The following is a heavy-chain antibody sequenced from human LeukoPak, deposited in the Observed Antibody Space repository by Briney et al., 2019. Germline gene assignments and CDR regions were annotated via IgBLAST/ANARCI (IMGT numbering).Heavy chain of an antibody. CDR2: ISWNSGSI. CDR3: AKDMSTPYYYGSGSTQAFDI. V-gene: IGHV3-9*01. Sequence: GGSLRLSCAASGFTFDDYAMHWVRQAPGKGLEWVSGISWNSGSIGYADSVKGRFTISRDNAKNSLYLQMNSLRAEDTALYYCAKDMSTPYYYGSGSTQAFDIWGQGTMVTVSS. D-gene: IGHD3-10*01. CDR1: GFTFDDYA. J-gene: IGHJ3*02.